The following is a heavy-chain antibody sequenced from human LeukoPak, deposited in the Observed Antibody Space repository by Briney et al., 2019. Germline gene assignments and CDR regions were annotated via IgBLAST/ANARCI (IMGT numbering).Heavy chain of an antibody. Sequence: PGTSLRLSCAASGFTFRSHGMHWVRQAPGKGLEWVAFIWYDGSNKYYTDSVKGRSTISRDNAKNSLYLQMNSLRAEDTALYYCAKDLSAALEVYYFDYWGQGTLVTVSS. J-gene: IGHJ4*02. CDR1: GFTFRSHG. V-gene: IGHV3-33*03. CDR3: AKDLSAALEVYYFDY. CDR2: IWYDGSNK. D-gene: IGHD6-13*01.